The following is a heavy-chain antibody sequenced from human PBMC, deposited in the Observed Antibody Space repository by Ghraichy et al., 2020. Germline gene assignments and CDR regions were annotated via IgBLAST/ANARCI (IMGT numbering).Heavy chain of an antibody. CDR2: ISSSSSTI. CDR1: GFTFSSYS. CDR3: ARDTRWGSGQDGMDV. Sequence: GGSLRLSCAASGFTFSSYSMNWVRQAPGKGLEWVSYISSSSSTIYYADSVKGRFTISRDNAKNSLYLQMNSLRDEDTAVYYCARDTRWGSGQDGMDVWGQGTTVTVSS. V-gene: IGHV3-48*02. J-gene: IGHJ6*02. D-gene: IGHD3-10*01.